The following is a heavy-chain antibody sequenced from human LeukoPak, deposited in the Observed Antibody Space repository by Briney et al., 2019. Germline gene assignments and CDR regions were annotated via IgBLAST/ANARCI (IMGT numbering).Heavy chain of an antibody. Sequence: RGSLRLSCAASGFTFSSYSMNWVRQAPGKVLEWVSSISSSSSYIYYADSVKGRFTISRDNAKYSLYLQMNSLRAEDTAVYYCARDSASLWFGELSGWFAPWGQGTLVTVSS. V-gene: IGHV3-21*01. D-gene: IGHD3-10*01. CDR1: GFTFSSYS. CDR3: ARDSASLWFGELSGWFAP. CDR2: ISSSSSYI. J-gene: IGHJ5*02.